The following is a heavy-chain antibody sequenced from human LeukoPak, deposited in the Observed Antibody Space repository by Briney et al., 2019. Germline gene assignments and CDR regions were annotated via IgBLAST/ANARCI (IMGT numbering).Heavy chain of an antibody. D-gene: IGHD6-13*01. CDR2: TYYRSKWSF. Sequence: SQTLSLTCDISGDSLFTNGVAWNWIRQSPSRGLEWLGRTYYRSKWSFEYGVSVKGRISINADTSKNQFPLQLSSVTPEDTAVYYCARGKYSSFDNWGQGTLVTVSS. CDR3: ARGKYSSFDN. V-gene: IGHV6-1*01. J-gene: IGHJ4*02. CDR1: GDSLFTNGVA.